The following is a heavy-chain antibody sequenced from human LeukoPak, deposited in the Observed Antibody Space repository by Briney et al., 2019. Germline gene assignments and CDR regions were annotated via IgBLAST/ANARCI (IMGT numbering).Heavy chain of an antibody. Sequence: GGSLRLSCAAPGFTFSTYWMSWVRQAPGKGLEWVANIKEDGGEKYYVDSVKGRFTISRDNAKNSLYLQMNSLRAEDTAVYYCAKDFTQPHPEVVPAALAFDYWGQGTLVTVSS. V-gene: IGHV3-7*03. CDR1: GFTFSTYW. J-gene: IGHJ4*02. CDR2: IKEDGGEK. CDR3: AKDFTQPHPEVVPAALAFDY. D-gene: IGHD2-2*01.